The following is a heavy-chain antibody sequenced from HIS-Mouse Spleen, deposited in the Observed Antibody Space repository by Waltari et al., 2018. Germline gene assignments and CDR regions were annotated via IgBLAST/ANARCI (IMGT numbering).Heavy chain of an antibody. CDR3: ARDQAFDI. CDR2: ISSSLSYI. J-gene: IGHJ3*02. CDR1: GFTFSSYS. Sequence: EVQLVESGGGLVKPGGSRSPSCAASGFTFSSYSMNWVRQAPGKGLGWVSSISSSLSYIYYADSVKGRLTISRDNAKNSLYLQMNSLRAEDTAVYYCARDQAFDIWGQGTMVTVSS. V-gene: IGHV3-21*01.